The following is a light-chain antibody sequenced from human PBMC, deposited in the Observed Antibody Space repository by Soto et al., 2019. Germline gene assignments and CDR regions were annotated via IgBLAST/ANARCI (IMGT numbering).Light chain of an antibody. CDR3: CSYAGSSTYVV. CDR1: SSDVGSYNL. CDR2: EVS. Sequence: QSALTQPASVSGSPGQSITISCTGTSSDVGSYNLVSWYQQHPGKAPKLMIYEVSKRPSGVSNRFSGSKSGNTASLTISGLHAEDEADDYCCSYAGSSTYVVFGGGTKLTVL. V-gene: IGLV2-23*02. J-gene: IGLJ2*01.